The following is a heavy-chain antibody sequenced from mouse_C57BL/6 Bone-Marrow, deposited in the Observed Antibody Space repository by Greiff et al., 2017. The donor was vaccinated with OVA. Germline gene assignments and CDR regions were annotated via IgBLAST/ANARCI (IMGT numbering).Heavy chain of an antibody. CDR1: GFTFSSYA. CDR2: ISDGGSYT. Sequence: VQLKESGGGLVKPGGSLKLSCAASGFTFSSYAMSWVRQTPEKRLAWVATISDGGSYTYYPDNVKGRFTISRDNAKNNLYLQMSHLKSEDTAMYYCARGNSWFAYWGQGTLVTVSA. J-gene: IGHJ3*01. V-gene: IGHV5-4*01. CDR3: ARGNSWFAY.